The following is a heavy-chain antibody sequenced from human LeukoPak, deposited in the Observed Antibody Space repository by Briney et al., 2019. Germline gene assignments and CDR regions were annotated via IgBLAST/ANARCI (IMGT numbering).Heavy chain of an antibody. CDR3: ARLRDSSGYYYVVGFDY. Sequence: TSETLSLTCTVSGGSISSYYWSWIRQPPGKGLEWIGYISNSGNTNYNPSLKSRVTISVDTSKNQFSLKLSSVTAADTAVYYCARLRDSSGYYYVVGFDYWGQGTLVTVSS. CDR1: GGSISSYY. V-gene: IGHV4-4*08. CDR2: ISNSGNT. J-gene: IGHJ4*02. D-gene: IGHD3-22*01.